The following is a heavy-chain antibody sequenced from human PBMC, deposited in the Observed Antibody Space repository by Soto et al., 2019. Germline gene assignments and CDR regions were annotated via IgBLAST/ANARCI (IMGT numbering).Heavy chain of an antibody. J-gene: IGHJ4*02. V-gene: IGHV3-23*01. CDR2: ISNSGGNT. CDR1: SFTFSTYA. CDR3: AKDPYYDSGSHPPDY. Sequence: WGSLRLPCAASSFTFSTYAMSWVRHAPGKGREWVSGISNSGGNTYYADSVKGRFTISRDNSKSTLHLQMNSLRAEDTAVYYCAKDPYYDSGSHPPDYWGRGTLVTVSS. D-gene: IGHD3-10*01.